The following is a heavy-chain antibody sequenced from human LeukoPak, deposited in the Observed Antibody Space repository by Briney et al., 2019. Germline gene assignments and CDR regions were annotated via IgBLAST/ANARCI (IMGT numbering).Heavy chain of an antibody. CDR3: ARFGITVVRGGKYYFDY. J-gene: IGHJ4*02. Sequence: SETLSLTCTVSGGSISNYYRSWIRQPPGKGLEWIGHIYYSGATKYNPSLKSRITISVDTSKNQFSLMLSSVTAADTAVYYCARFGITVVRGGKYYFDYWGQGTLVTVSS. D-gene: IGHD3-10*01. CDR1: GGSISNYY. V-gene: IGHV4-59*08. CDR2: IYYSGAT.